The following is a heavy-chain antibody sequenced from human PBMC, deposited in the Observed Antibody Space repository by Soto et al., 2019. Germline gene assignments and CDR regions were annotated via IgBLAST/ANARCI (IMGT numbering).Heavy chain of an antibody. CDR3: ASVRSLPAAISGGWFDP. V-gene: IGHV1-69*01. CDR2: IIPIFGTA. J-gene: IGHJ5*02. Sequence: QVQLVQSGAEVKKPGSSVNVSCKASGGTFSSYAISWVRQAPGHGLEWMGGIIPIFGTANYAQKFQGRVRITADESTSTAYMELSSLRSEDTAVYYCASVRSLPAAISGGWFDPWGQGTLVTVSS. CDR1: GGTFSSYA. D-gene: IGHD2-2*01.